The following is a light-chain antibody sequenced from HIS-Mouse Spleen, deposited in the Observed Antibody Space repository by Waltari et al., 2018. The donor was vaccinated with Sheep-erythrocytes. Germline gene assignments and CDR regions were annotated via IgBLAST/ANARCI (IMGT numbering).Light chain of an antibody. J-gene: IGLJ1*01. CDR3: CSYAGSYNHV. Sequence: QSALTQPRSVSGSPGQSVTISCTGTSSDVGGYNYVSWYQQHPGKAPKLMIYDGSKRPSRVPARFSGSKSGNTASLTISGLQAEDEADYYCCSYAGSYNHVFATGTKVTVL. V-gene: IGLV2-11*01. CDR1: SSDVGGYNY. CDR2: DGS.